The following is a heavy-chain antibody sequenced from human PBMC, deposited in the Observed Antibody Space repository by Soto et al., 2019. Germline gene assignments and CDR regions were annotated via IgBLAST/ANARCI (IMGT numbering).Heavy chain of an antibody. Sequence: VQLVQSGAEVKQPGSSVKVSCKASGGTFSSYTVTWVRQAPGQGLEWMGGFVPIVGTTDYSQNFPGRLTITADESATTGYMELSSLTSDDTARYYWAIGSTYSGEFEFWGQGTLVTVSS. J-gene: IGHJ4*02. CDR2: FVPIVGTT. V-gene: IGHV1-69*01. CDR1: GGTFSSYT. D-gene: IGHD1-26*01. CDR3: AIGSTYSGEFEF.